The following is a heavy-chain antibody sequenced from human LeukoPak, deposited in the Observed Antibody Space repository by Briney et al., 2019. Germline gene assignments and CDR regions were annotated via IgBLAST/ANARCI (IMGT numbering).Heavy chain of an antibody. V-gene: IGHV3-23*01. J-gene: IGHJ4*02. Sequence: GGSLRLSCAASGGTFSSYAMSWVRQAPGKGLEWVSDISYSGDITYYADSVKGRFTISRDNTKNTLYLLMYSLRAEDTALYYCAKVLMVYATFDYWGQGTLVTVSS. D-gene: IGHD2-8*01. CDR3: AKVLMVYATFDY. CDR1: GGTFSSYA. CDR2: ISYSGDIT.